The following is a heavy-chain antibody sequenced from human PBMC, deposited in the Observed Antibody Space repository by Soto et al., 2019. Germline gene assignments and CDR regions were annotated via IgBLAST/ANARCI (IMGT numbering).Heavy chain of an antibody. Sequence: QLQLQESGPGLVKPSETLSLTCTVSGGSISSSSYYWGWIRQPPGKGLEWIGSIYYSGSTYYNPSLKSRVTISVDTSKNQFSLKLSSVTAADTAVYYCARRVITFGGVIAGQDAFDIWGQGTMVTVSS. CDR2: IYYSGST. D-gene: IGHD3-16*02. CDR1: GGSISSSSYY. CDR3: ARRVITFGGVIAGQDAFDI. V-gene: IGHV4-39*01. J-gene: IGHJ3*02.